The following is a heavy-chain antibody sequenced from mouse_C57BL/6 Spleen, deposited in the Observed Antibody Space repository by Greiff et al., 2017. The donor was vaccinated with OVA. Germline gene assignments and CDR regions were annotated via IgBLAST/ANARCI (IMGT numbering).Heavy chain of an antibody. CDR2: ISDGGSYT. V-gene: IGHV5-4*01. Sequence: EVQVVESGGGLVKPGGSLKLSCAASGFTFSSYAMSWVRQTPEKRLEWVATISDGGSYTYYPDNVKGRFTISRDNAKNNLYLQMSQLKSEDTAMYYCARGGFYDGSIYAMDYWGQGTSVTVSS. J-gene: IGHJ4*01. D-gene: IGHD2-3*01. CDR3: ARGGFYDGSIYAMDY. CDR1: GFTFSSYA.